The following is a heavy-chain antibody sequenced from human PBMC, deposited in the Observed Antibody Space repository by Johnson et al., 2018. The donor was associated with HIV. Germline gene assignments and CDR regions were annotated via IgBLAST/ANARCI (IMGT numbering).Heavy chain of an antibody. CDR2: ISYDGSNK. V-gene: IGHV3-30*04. CDR1: GFTFTSYA. CDR3: ERGRIAARPI. Sequence: QVQLVESGGGVVQPGRSLRLSCAASGFTFTSYAMHWVRQAPGKGLEWVAVISYDGSNKYYANSVKGRFTISRDNSKNTLYLQMNSLRAEDTAVYYCERGRIAARPIWGQGTMVTVSS. J-gene: IGHJ3*02. D-gene: IGHD6-6*01.